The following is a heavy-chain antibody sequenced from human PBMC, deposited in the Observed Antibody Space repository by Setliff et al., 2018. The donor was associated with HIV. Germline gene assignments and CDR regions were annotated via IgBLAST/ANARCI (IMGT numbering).Heavy chain of an antibody. J-gene: IGHJ5*02. CDR2: IYSDGRT. Sequence: GGSLRLSCAASGFTVRDTHMTWVRQAPGKGLEWVSFIYSDGRTYYAESVKGRFTISRDDSKNTLYLQMHSLRVDDTAAYYCAKGVKWLAPWGQGIQVTV. CDR1: GFTVRDTH. D-gene: IGHD3-16*01. V-gene: IGHV3-53*01. CDR3: AKGVKWLAP.